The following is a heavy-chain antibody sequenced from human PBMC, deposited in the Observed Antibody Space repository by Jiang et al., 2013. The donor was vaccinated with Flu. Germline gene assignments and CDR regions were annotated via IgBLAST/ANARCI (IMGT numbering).Heavy chain of an antibody. CDR3: AKVIRGSSWDYFDY. Sequence: VQLVESGGGLVQPGGSLRLSCAASGFTFSSYAMNWVRQAPGKGLEWVSGISGSDGSTDYADSVKGRFTISRDNFKNTLYLEMNSLRAEDTAVYYCAKVIRGSSWDYFDYWGQGTLVTVSS. J-gene: IGHJ4*02. CDR2: ISGSDGST. V-gene: IGHV3-23*04. D-gene: IGHD6-13*01. CDR1: GFTFSSYA.